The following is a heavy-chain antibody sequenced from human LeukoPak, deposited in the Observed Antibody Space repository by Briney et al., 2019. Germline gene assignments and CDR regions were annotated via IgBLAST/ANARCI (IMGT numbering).Heavy chain of an antibody. CDR3: ARDKAHTYGYYFDP. CDR1: GGAISTYY. CDR2: ISYGTT. D-gene: IGHD5-18*01. V-gene: IGHV4-59*01. Sequence: SETLSLTCSVSGGAISTYYWNWIRQSPGQGLEWIGHISYGTTDYNPSLKSRVTISADTSKNQISLTLTSVTADDTAVYYCARDKAHTYGYYFDPWGQGTQVLFSS. J-gene: IGHJ4*02.